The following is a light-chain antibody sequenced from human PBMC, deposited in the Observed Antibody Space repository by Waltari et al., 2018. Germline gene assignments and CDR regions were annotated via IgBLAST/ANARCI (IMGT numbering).Light chain of an antibody. CDR3: QQYNNWPPYT. CDR1: QSVSSN. V-gene: IGKV3-15*01. J-gene: IGKJ2*01. Sequence: IVSPQFLDTLVGCAERRATLACRARQSVSSNLAWYQQKPGQAPRLLIYGTSTRATGIPARFSGSGSGTEFTLTISSLQSEDFAVYYCQQYNNWPPYTFGQGTKLEIK. CDR2: GTS.